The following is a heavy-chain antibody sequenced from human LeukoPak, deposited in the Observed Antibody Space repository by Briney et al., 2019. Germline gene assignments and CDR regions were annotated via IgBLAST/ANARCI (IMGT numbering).Heavy chain of an antibody. Sequence: GGSLRLSCAASGFTFSSYSMNWVRQAPGKGLEWVSSISSSSSYIYYADSVKGRFTISRDNAKNSLYLQMNSLRAEDTAVYYCARDQWGYDPSDYWGQGTLVTVSS. CDR2: ISSSSSYI. D-gene: IGHD2-15*01. CDR1: GFTFSSYS. V-gene: IGHV3-21*01. J-gene: IGHJ4*02. CDR3: ARDQWGYDPSDY.